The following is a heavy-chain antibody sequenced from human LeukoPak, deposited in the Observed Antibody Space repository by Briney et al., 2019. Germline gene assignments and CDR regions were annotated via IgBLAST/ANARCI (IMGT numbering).Heavy chain of an antibody. CDR1: GSTFSSYA. Sequence: PGGSLRLSCAASGSTFSSYARSWVGQLQGKGLDWVSVISGNGGSTYCADSVKGRFTISRDNLKNTLYVQMNSLRAEDTAVYYCAKANSGWYFDPFDYWGQGTLVTVSS. CDR2: ISGNGGST. V-gene: IGHV3-23*01. D-gene: IGHD6-19*01. CDR3: AKANSGWYFDPFDY. J-gene: IGHJ4*02.